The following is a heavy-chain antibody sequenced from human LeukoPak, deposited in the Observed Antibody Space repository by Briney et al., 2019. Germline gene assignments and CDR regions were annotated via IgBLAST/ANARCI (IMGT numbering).Heavy chain of an antibody. J-gene: IGHJ4*02. CDR2: IIPIFGTA. Sequence: ASVKVSCTASGGTFSSYAISWVRQAPGQGLEWMGGIIPIFGTANYAQKFQGRVTITADESTSTAYMELSRLRSDDTAVYYCARTLYISAAPGGFDYWGQGTLVTVSS. CDR3: ARTLYISAAPGGFDY. D-gene: IGHD6-13*01. CDR1: GGTFSSYA. V-gene: IGHV1-69*13.